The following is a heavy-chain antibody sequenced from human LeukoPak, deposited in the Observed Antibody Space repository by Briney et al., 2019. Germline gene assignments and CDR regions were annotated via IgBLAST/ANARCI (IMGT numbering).Heavy chain of an antibody. J-gene: IGHJ3*01. D-gene: IGHD1-1*01. CDR3: ARAKTHDDPFDL. Sequence: SETLSLICTVSGASVRRYYWSWIRQPPGKGLEWIGYIQFCENTNNHPSLKTPVVLSLDTSKKQFSLNMSSVTAADTAIYLCARAKTHDDPFDLWGPGILVSVSS. CDR1: GASVRRYY. V-gene: IGHV4-59*02. CDR2: IQFCENT.